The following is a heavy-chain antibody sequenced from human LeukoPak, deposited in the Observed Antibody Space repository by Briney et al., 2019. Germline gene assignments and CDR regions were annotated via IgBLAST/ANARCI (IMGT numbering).Heavy chain of an antibody. J-gene: IGHJ6*03. CDR3: ARGTGDYGGGYYYYYYMDV. CDR1: GGSISSYY. V-gene: IGHV4-59*01. Sequence: SETLSLTCTVSGGSISSYYWSWIRQPPGKGLEWIGYIYYSGSTNYNPSLKSRVTISVDTSKNQFSLKLSSVTAADTAVYYCARGTGDYGGGYYYYYYMDVWGKGTTVTVSS. D-gene: IGHD4-23*01. CDR2: IYYSGST.